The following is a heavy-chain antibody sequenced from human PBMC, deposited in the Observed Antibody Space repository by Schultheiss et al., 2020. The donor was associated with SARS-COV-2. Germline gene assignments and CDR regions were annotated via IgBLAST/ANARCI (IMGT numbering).Heavy chain of an antibody. CDR1: GGSFSGYY. J-gene: IGHJ5*02. CDR2: IYYSGST. D-gene: IGHD1-14*01. V-gene: IGHV4-59*12. Sequence: SETLSLTCAVYGGSFSGYYWSWIRQPPGKGLEWIGYIYYSGSTNYNPSLKSRVTMSVDTSKNQFSLKLSSVTAADTAVYYCAMANHGSAGAGLYRHSKFDPWGQGTLLTVSS. CDR3: AMANHGSAGAGLYRHSKFDP.